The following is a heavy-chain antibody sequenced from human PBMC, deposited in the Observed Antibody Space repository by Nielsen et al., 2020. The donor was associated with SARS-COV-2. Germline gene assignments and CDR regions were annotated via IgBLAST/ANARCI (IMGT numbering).Heavy chain of an antibody. D-gene: IGHD3-22*01. V-gene: IGHV1-3*01. Sequence: KFQGRVTITRDTSASTAYMELSSLRSGDTAVYYCARDRSGYYSDYFDYWGQGTLVTVSS. CDR3: ARDRSGYYSDYFDY. J-gene: IGHJ4*02.